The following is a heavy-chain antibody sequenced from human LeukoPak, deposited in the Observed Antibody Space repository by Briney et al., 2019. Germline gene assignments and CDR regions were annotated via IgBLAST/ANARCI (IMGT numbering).Heavy chain of an antibody. Sequence: GGSLRLSCAASGFTFSSYWMSWVRQAPGKGLEWVANIKQDGSDKYYVDSVKGRFTISRDNSKNTLYLQMNSLRAEDTAVYYCAKDGFYYDSSGYSDYFDYWGQGTLVTVSS. J-gene: IGHJ4*02. D-gene: IGHD3-22*01. CDR2: IKQDGSDK. CDR1: GFTFSSYW. V-gene: IGHV3-7*01. CDR3: AKDGFYYDSSGYSDYFDY.